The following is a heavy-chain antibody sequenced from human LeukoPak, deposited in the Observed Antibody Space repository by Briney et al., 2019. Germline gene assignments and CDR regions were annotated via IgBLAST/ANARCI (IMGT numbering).Heavy chain of an antibody. J-gene: IGHJ6*03. D-gene: IGHD2-21*01. CDR1: GYTFTSYY. V-gene: IGHV1-46*01. CDR2: INPSGCST. Sequence: ASVKVSCKASGYTFTSYYMHWLQQAPGQGLEWMGIINPSGCSTSYPQKFQDRLTKTSDMSTSTVNMEPSSLRAEDTAVYYCARDRRTVILHYMDVWGKGTTVSVSS. CDR3: ARDRRTVILHYMDV.